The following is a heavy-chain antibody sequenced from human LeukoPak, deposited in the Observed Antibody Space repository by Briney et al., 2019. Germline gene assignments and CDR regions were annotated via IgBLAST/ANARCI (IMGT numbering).Heavy chain of an antibody. CDR3: AKDPFTGWFDY. CDR2: ISKSTDGTI. V-gene: IGHV3-11*01. J-gene: IGHJ4*02. CDR1: GITLSDYY. D-gene: IGHD6-19*01. Sequence: GGSLRLSCAASGITLSDYYMSWIRQVPGKGLEWISFISKSTDGTIYHADSVKGRFTISRDNAKNTLYLQMSSLRAEDTAVYYCAKDPFTGWFDYWGQGILVTVSS.